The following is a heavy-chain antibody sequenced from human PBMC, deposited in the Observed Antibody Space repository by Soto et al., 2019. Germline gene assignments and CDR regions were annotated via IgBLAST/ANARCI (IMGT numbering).Heavy chain of an antibody. D-gene: IGHD6-6*01. CDR2: IYYSGST. CDR1: GGSISSSSYY. V-gene: IGHV4-39*01. CDR3: ASRSLVRVDFDY. Sequence: PSETLSLTCTVSGGSISSSSYYWGWIRQPPWKGLEWIGSIYYSGSTYYNPSLKSRVTISVDTSKNQFSLKLSSVTAADTAVYYCASRSLVRVDFDYWGQGTLVTVSS. J-gene: IGHJ4*02.